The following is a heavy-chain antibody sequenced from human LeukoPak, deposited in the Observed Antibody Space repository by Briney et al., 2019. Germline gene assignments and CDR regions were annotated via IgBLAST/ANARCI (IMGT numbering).Heavy chain of an antibody. J-gene: IGHJ5*02. V-gene: IGHV4-31*03. CDR3: ARGPGYCSSTSCYAGASFDP. Sequence: PSETLSLTCTVSGGSISSGGYYWSRIRQHTGKGLEWIGYIYYSGSTYYNPSLKSRITISVDTSKNHFSLKLSSVTAADTAVYYCARGPGYCSSTSCYAGASFDPWGQGTLVTVST. CDR1: GGSISSGGYY. CDR2: IYYSGST. D-gene: IGHD2-2*01.